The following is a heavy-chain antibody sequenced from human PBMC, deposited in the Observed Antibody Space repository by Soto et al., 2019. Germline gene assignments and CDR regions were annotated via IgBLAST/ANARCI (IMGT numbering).Heavy chain of an antibody. CDR1: GGTFSSYA. V-gene: IGHV1-18*01. Sequence: ASVKGSCKASGGTFSSYAISWVRQAPGQGLEWMGGIIPIFGNTNYAQKLQGRVTMTTDTSTSTAYMELRSLRSDDTAVYYCARDGYYGSWSYLTNFDYWGQGTLVTVSS. CDR2: IIPIFGNT. D-gene: IGHD3-10*01. J-gene: IGHJ4*02. CDR3: ARDGYYGSWSYLTNFDY.